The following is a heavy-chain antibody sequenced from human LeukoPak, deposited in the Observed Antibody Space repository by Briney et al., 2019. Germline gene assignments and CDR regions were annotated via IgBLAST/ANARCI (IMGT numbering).Heavy chain of an antibody. CDR2: IYTSGST. CDR1: GGSISSGSYY. V-gene: IGHV4-61*02. Sequence: SETLSLTCTVSGGSISSGSYYWSWIRQPAGKGLEWIGRIYTSGSTNYNPSLKSRVTISVDTSKNQFSLKLSSVTAADTAVYYCARGGGITMVRGVIIDGTLDYWGQGTLLTVSS. D-gene: IGHD3-10*01. J-gene: IGHJ4*02. CDR3: ARGGGITMVRGVIIDGTLDY.